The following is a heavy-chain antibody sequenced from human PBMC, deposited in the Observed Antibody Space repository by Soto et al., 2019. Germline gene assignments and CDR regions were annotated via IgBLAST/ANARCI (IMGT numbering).Heavy chain of an antibody. J-gene: IGHJ4*02. CDR1: GYTFINYG. CDR2: IGTYSGNT. Sequence: QVQLGQSGTEVKKPGASVKVSFKASGYTFINYGISWVRQAPGRGHEWMGGIGTYSGNTNHAQKFQGRGTITPDTSSSTAYRVLRSMRPDDTAMDYCARDHNEGAVAGTFDNWGQGTLVTVSS. CDR3: ARDHNEGAVAGTFDN. V-gene: IGHV1-18*01. D-gene: IGHD6-19*01.